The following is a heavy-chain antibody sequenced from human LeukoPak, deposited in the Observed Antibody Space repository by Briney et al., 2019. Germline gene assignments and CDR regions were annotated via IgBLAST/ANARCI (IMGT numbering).Heavy chain of an antibody. Sequence: PSETLSLTCTVSGGSISSYYWSWIRQPPEKGLEWIGYIHYSGSTNYNPSLKSRVTISVDTSKNQFSLKLSSVTAADTAVYYCARVRNWGYYDSSGYDGCWGQGTLVTVSS. CDR2: IHYSGST. V-gene: IGHV4-59*08. J-gene: IGHJ4*02. CDR3: ARVRNWGYYDSSGYDGC. D-gene: IGHD3-22*01. CDR1: GGSISSYY.